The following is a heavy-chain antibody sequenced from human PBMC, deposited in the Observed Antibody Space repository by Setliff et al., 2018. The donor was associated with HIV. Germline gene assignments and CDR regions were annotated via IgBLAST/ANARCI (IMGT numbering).Heavy chain of an antibody. CDR3: ARGSSALIMREFYDFWSATRDAWDY. CDR1: GYTFTNYY. V-gene: IGHV1-46*01. D-gene: IGHD3-3*01. J-gene: IGHJ4*02. CDR2: INPSGGST. Sequence: RASVKVSCKASGYTFTNYYMHWVRQAPGQGLEWMGIINPSGGSTSYQQIFQGRVTMTRDTSTSTVYMELSSLRSEDTAVYYCARGSSALIMREFYDFWSATRDAWDYWGQGTLVTVSS.